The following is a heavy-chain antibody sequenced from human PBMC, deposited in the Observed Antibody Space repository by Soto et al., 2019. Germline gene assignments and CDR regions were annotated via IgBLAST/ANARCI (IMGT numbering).Heavy chain of an antibody. Sequence: GGSLRLSCAASGFTFSSYDMHWVRQATGKGLEWVSAIGTAGDTYYPGSVKGRFTISRENAKNSLYLQMNSLRAGDTAVYYCARWGYYYDSSGYYTQYFDYWGQGTLVTVSS. CDR1: GFTFSSYD. CDR3: ARWGYYYDSSGYYTQYFDY. J-gene: IGHJ4*02. CDR2: IGTAGDT. D-gene: IGHD3-22*01. V-gene: IGHV3-13*01.